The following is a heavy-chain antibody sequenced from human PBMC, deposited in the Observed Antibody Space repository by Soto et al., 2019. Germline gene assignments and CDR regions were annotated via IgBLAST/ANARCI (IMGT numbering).Heavy chain of an antibody. CDR1: GFTFSSYA. V-gene: IGHV3-64D*08. D-gene: IGHD5-18*01. CDR2: ISSNGGST. Sequence: GGSLRLSCSASGFTFSSYAMHWVRQAPGKGLEYVSAISSNGGSTYYADSVKGRFTISRDNSKNTLYLQMSSLRAEDTAVYYCVKFAAMVTLEYYYGMDVWGQGTTVTVSS. CDR3: VKFAAMVTLEYYYGMDV. J-gene: IGHJ6*02.